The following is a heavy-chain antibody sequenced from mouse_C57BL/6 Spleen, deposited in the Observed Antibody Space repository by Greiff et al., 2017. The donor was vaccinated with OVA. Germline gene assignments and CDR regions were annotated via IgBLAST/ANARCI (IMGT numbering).Heavy chain of an antibody. J-gene: IGHJ4*01. Sequence: EVKVVESGGGLVKPGGSLKLSCAASGFTFSSYAMSWVRQTPEKRLEWVATISDGGSYTYYPDNVKGRFTISRDNAKNNLYLQMSHLNSEDTAMYYCARYDYDYAMDYWGQGTSVTVSS. CDR3: ARYDYDYAMDY. CDR2: ISDGGSYT. V-gene: IGHV5-4*03. CDR1: GFTFSSYA. D-gene: IGHD2-4*01.